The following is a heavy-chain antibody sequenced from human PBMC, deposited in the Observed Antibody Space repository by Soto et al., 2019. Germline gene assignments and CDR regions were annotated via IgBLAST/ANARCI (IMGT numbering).Heavy chain of an antibody. V-gene: IGHV3-30*18. Sequence: QVQLVESGGGVVQPGRSLRLSCAASGLTFSASGMHWVRQAPGKGLEWVAFIANDGRSESYADSVKGRFTISRDNSQNRLYLLMNGLRADDTAVYYCAKDKGRTDIDYWGQGTLVSVSS. CDR1: GLTFSASG. CDR2: IANDGRSE. CDR3: AKDKGRTDIDY. J-gene: IGHJ4*02.